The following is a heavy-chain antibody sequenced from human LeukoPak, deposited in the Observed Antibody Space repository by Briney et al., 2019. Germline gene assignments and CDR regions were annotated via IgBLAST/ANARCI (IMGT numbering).Heavy chain of an antibody. D-gene: IGHD6-19*01. V-gene: IGHV3-30-3*01. CDR2: ISYDGSNK. CDR1: GFTFSTYV. CDR3: ARGGKWLVFHYFDY. Sequence: GGSLRLSCAASGFTFSTYVMHWVRQAPGKGLEWVAVISYDGSNKYYADSVKGRFTISRDNSKNTLYLQMNSLRAEDTAVYYCARGGKWLVFHYFDYWGQGTLVTVSS. J-gene: IGHJ4*02.